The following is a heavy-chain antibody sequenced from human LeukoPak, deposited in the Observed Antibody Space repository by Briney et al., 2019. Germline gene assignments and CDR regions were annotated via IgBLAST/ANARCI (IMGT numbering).Heavy chain of an antibody. D-gene: IGHD3-3*01. CDR1: GFTFDDYA. Sequence: PGGSLRLSCAASGFTFDDYAMHWVRQAPGKGLEWVSGISWNSGSIGYADSVKGRFTISRDSAKNSLYLQMNSLRAEDTALYYCATRSRITIFGVAPLDAFDIWGQGTMVTVSS. J-gene: IGHJ3*02. CDR3: ATRSRITIFGVAPLDAFDI. CDR2: ISWNSGSI. V-gene: IGHV3-9*01.